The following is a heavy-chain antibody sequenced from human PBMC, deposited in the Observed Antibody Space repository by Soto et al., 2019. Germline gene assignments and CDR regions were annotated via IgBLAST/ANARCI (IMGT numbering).Heavy chain of an antibody. D-gene: IGHD2-15*01. Sequence: QVQLVQSGAEVKKPGASVKLSCKASGYTFTSSYVHWVRQAPGQGLEWVAIINPNGGSTNYAQEFQGRVTVTRDTSTSTVFMELSSLHSDHTAVYYCARDLLAANYWCQGTLVTVSS. CDR1: GYTFTSSY. V-gene: IGHV1-46*01. CDR2: INPNGGST. CDR3: ARDLLAANY. J-gene: IGHJ4*02.